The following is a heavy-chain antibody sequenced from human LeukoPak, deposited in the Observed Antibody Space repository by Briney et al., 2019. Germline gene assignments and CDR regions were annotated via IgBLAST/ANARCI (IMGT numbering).Heavy chain of an antibody. V-gene: IGHV3-9*01. Sequence: GGSLRLSCAASGFTFDDYAMHWVRQAPGKGLEWVSGISWNSGSIGYADSVKGRFTISRDNAKNSLYLQMNSLRAEDTAVYYCARATYSSSSAELDYWGQGTLVTVSS. CDR1: GFTFDDYA. D-gene: IGHD6-6*01. J-gene: IGHJ4*02. CDR2: ISWNSGSI. CDR3: ARATYSSSSAELDY.